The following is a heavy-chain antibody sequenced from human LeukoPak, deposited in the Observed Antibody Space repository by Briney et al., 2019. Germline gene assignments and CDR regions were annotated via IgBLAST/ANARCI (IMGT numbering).Heavy chain of an antibody. CDR2: IIPIFGTA. CDR3: ASGGRFLEWLRSSYYYYGMDV. CDR1: GYTLTELS. D-gene: IGHD3-3*01. V-gene: IGHV1-69*13. J-gene: IGHJ6*02. Sequence: ASVKVSCKVSGYTLTELSMHWVRQAPGQGLEWMGGIIPIFGTANYAQKFQGRVTITADESTSTAYMELSSLRSEDTAVYYCASGGRFLEWLRSSYYYYGMDVWGQGTTVTVSS.